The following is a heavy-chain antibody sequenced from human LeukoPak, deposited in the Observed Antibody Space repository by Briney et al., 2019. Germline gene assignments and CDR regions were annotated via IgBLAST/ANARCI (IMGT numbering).Heavy chain of an antibody. J-gene: IGHJ4*02. D-gene: IGHD6-13*01. CDR3: ARGSGIAAAGHPYFDY. CDR2: INHSGST. V-gene: IGHV4-30-2*01. CDR1: GGSVSSGGYS. Sequence: KPSETLSLTCAVSGGSVSSGGYSWSWLRQPPGKGLEWIGYINHSGSTHYNPSLKSRVTISVDTSKNQFSLKLSSVTAADTAVYYCARGSGIAAAGHPYFDYWGQGTLVTVSS.